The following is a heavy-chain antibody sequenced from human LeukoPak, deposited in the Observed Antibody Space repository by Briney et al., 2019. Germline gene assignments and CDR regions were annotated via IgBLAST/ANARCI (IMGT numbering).Heavy chain of an antibody. CDR2: ISYDGSNK. V-gene: IGHV3-30-3*01. CDR3: ARGSSKYYYDSSGYQSKYLDY. J-gene: IGHJ4*02. Sequence: GGSLRLSCAASGFTFSSYAMHWVRRAPGKGLEWVAVISYDGSNKYYADSVKGRFTISRDNSKNTLYLQMNSLRAEDTAVYYCARGSSKYYYDSSGYQSKYLDYWGQGTLVTVSS. D-gene: IGHD3-22*01. CDR1: GFTFSSYA.